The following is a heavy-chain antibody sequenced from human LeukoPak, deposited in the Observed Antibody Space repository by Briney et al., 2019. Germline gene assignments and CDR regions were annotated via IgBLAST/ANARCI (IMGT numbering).Heavy chain of an antibody. CDR1: GGTFSSYA. CDR3: ARELDSFGEAH. D-gene: IGHD3-10*01. CDR2: IIPIFGTA. J-gene: IGHJ4*02. V-gene: IGHV1-69*06. Sequence: RASVKVSCKASGGTFSSYAISWVRQAPGQGLEWMGGIIPIFGTANYAQKFQGRVTITADKSTSTAYMELSSLRSEDTAVYYCARELDSFGEAHRGQGTLVTVSS.